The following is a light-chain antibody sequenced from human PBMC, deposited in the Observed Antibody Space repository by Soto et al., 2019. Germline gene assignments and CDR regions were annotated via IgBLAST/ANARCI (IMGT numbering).Light chain of an antibody. CDR2: GAS. V-gene: IGKV3-15*01. CDR3: QQYNNWSG. CDR1: QSVRGN. J-gene: IGKJ5*01. Sequence: EILMTQSPATLSVSPGERGTLSCRASQSVRGNFAWYQHKPGQAPRLLIYGASTRATGIPARFSGSGSGTEFTLTIRSLQSEDSAVYYCQQYNNWSGFGQGTRLEIK.